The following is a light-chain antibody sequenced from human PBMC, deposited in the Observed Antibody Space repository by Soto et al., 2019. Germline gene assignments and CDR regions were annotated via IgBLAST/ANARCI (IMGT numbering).Light chain of an antibody. CDR1: QDISNC. Sequence: DIQMTQSPSSLSASVGDRVTITCQASQDISNCLNWYQQKPGKAPKLLIYDASKLETGVPSRFSGSGSGTDFTFTISSLQPEDIATYYCQQYSHLITFGQGTRLEIK. V-gene: IGKV1-33*01. J-gene: IGKJ5*01. CDR3: QQYSHLIT. CDR2: DAS.